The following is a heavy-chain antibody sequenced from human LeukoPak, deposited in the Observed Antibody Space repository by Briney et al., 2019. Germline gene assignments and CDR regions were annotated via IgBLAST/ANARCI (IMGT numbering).Heavy chain of an antibody. V-gene: IGHV3-9*01. CDR2: ISWNSGSI. J-gene: IGHJ6*04. CDR3: AELGITMIGGV. CDR1: GFIFDDYG. Sequence: GGSLRLSCAASGFIFDDYGMHWVRQVPGKGLEWVSSISWNSGSIDYADSVKGRFTISRDNAKNSLYLQMNSLRAEDTAVYYCAELGITMIGGVWGKGTTVTISS. D-gene: IGHD3-10*02.